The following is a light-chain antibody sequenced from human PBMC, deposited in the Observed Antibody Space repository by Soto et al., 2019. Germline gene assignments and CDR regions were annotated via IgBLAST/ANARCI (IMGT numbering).Light chain of an antibody. V-gene: IGKV3-20*01. CDR1: QSVSSSY. CDR3: QQFGSSPWT. Sequence: EIVLTQSPGTLSLSPGERATLSCRASQSVSSSYLAWYQQKPGQAPRLLIYGASSRATGIPDRFSGSGSGTDVTLTISRLEPEDFAVYYCQQFGSSPWTFGQGTKVGIK. CDR2: GAS. J-gene: IGKJ1*01.